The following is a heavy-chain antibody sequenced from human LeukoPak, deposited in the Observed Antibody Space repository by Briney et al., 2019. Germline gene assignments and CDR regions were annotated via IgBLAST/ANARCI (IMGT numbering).Heavy chain of an antibody. CDR2: ISSSSSTI. CDR1: GFTFSSYS. D-gene: IGHD5-18*01. J-gene: IGHJ6*02. CDR3: AREMAYSYYYGMDV. Sequence: PGRSLRLSCAASGFTFSSYSMNWVRQAPGKGLEWVSYISSSSSTIYYADSVKGRFTISRDNAKNSLYLQMNSLRDEDTAVYYCAREMAYSYYYGMDVWGQGTTVTVSS. V-gene: IGHV3-48*02.